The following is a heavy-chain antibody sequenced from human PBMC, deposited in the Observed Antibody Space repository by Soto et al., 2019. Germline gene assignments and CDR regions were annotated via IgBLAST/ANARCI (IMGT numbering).Heavy chain of an antibody. Sequence: PGGSLILSCAASGFTVSSNYMSWVRPAPGKGLEWVSVIYSGGSTYYADSVKGRFTISRDNSKNTLYLQMNSLRAEDTAVYYCARGGAHFDWLLPFDYRGQGTLVNVSS. CDR1: GFTVSSNY. CDR3: ARGGAHFDWLLPFDY. J-gene: IGHJ4*02. D-gene: IGHD3-9*01. V-gene: IGHV3-53*01. CDR2: IYSGGST.